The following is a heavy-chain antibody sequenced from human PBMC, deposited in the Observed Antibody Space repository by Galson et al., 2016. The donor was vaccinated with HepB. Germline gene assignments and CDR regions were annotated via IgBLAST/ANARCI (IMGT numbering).Heavy chain of an antibody. J-gene: IGHJ6*02. Sequence: SLRLSCAASGFTFSNYWMSWVRQAPGKGLEWVANIKQDASEKYYVDSVKGRFTISRDNAKNSLYLQMNSLRAEDTAVYYCARDREYCGGGCHYGMDVWGQGTTVTVSS. CDR3: ARDREYCGGGCHYGMDV. CDR2: IKQDASEK. D-gene: IGHD2-21*02. CDR1: GFTFSNYW. V-gene: IGHV3-7*03.